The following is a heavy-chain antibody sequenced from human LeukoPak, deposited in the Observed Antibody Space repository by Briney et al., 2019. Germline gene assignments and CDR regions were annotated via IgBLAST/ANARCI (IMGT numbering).Heavy chain of an antibody. CDR1: GYTFTSYG. CDR3: AREGSGWYGHYFDY. Sequence: ASVKVSCKASGYTFTSYGISWVRQAPGQGLEWMGWISAYNGNSNYAQKFQGRVTMTTDTSTSTAYMELRSLRSDDTAVYYCAREGSGWYGHYFDYWGQGTLVTVSS. D-gene: IGHD6-19*01. CDR2: ISAYNGNS. J-gene: IGHJ4*02. V-gene: IGHV1-18*01.